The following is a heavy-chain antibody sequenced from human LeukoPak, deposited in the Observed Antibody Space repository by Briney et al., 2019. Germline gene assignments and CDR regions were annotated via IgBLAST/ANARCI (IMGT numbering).Heavy chain of an antibody. V-gene: IGHV3-48*04. D-gene: IGHD3-9*01. CDR1: GFTFSSYS. J-gene: IGHJ1*01. CDR2: ISSSSSTI. Sequence: GGSLRLSCAASGFTFSSYSMNWVRQAPGKGLEWVSYISSSSSTIYYADSVKGRFTISRDNAKNSLYLQMNSLRAEDTAVYYCAKGSDYDILTGYYTGYFQHWGQGTLVTVSS. CDR3: AKGSDYDILTGYYTGYFQH.